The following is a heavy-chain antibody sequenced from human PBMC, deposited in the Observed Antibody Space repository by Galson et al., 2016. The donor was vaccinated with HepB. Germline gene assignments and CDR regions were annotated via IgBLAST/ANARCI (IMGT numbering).Heavy chain of an antibody. Sequence: LRLSCAASGFTFGDYAMIWFRQAPGMGLEWVGFIKSNAYGGTTEYAASVKGRFTISRDDSKSVAYLQMNSLKTEDTAVYYCTKKPSIFGEVIVPYGMDVWGHGTTVTVSS. CDR1: GFTFGDYA. CDR3: TKKPSIFGEVIVPYGMDV. J-gene: IGHJ6*02. D-gene: IGHD3-3*01. CDR2: IKSNAYGGTT. V-gene: IGHV3-49*03.